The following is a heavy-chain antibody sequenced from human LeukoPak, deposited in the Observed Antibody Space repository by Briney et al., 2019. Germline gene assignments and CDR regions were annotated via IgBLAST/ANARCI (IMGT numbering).Heavy chain of an antibody. V-gene: IGHV3-20*04. D-gene: IGHD2-15*01. Sequence: PGGSLRLSCAASGFTFDDYGMSWVRQAPGKGLEWVSGINWNGGSTGYADSVKGRFTISRDNAKNSLYLQMNSLRAEDTALYYCAREAGGYCSGGSCSRREAFDIWGQGTVVTVSS. CDR3: AREAGGYCSGGSCSRREAFDI. J-gene: IGHJ3*02. CDR2: INWNGGST. CDR1: GFTFDDYG.